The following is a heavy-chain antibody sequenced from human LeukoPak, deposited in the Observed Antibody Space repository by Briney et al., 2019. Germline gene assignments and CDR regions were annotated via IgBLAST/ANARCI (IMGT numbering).Heavy chain of an antibody. CDR3: AKSLREEWLSYIFGFMDV. D-gene: IGHD3-3*01. Sequence: PGRSLRLSCAASGFTFRSYAMTWVRQAPGKGLEWVSGIGCGGGSKAYADSVKGRFTISRDNSKNTLYLQMNSLRAEDAAVYYCAKSLREEWLSYIFGFMDVWGQETTVIVFS. CDR1: GFTFRSYA. CDR2: IGCGGGSK. V-gene: IGHV3-23*01. J-gene: IGHJ6*02.